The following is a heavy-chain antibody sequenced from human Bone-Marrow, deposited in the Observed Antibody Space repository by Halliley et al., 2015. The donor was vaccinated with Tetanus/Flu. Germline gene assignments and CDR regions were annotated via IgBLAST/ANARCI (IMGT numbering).Heavy chain of an antibody. CDR3: ARDLTYYATAGWLDL. Sequence: GPIYQRGSPPYNPPLKSRLTISIDMSNNQFFLSLNSVTAADTAVYYCARDLTYYATAGWLDLWGQGTLATVSS. V-gene: IGHV4-30-2*01. D-gene: IGHD3-22*01. J-gene: IGHJ5*02. CDR2: IYQRGSP.